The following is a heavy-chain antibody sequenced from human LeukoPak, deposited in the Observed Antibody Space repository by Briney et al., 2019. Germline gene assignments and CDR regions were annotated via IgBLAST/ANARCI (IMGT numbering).Heavy chain of an antibody. J-gene: IGHJ4*02. Sequence: SETLSPTCAVYGGSFSGYYWSWIRQPPGKGLEWIGEINHSGSTNYNPSLKSRVTISVDTSKNQFSLKLSSVTAADTAVYYCARHPPQPKGYCSSTSCPRRSRYFDYWGQGTLVTVSS. D-gene: IGHD2-2*01. CDR2: INHSGST. CDR1: GGSFSGYY. V-gene: IGHV4-34*01. CDR3: ARHPPQPKGYCSSTSCPRRSRYFDY.